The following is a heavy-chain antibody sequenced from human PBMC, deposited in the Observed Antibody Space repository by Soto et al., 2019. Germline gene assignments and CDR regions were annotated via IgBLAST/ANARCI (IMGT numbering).Heavy chain of an antibody. CDR3: AKGNSGSYRAGEYYYYYMDV. Sequence: GGSLRLSCAASGFTFSSYSMNWVRQAPGKGLEWVSSISSSSSYIYYADSVKGRFTISRDNAKNSLYLQMNSLRAEDTAVYYCAKGNSGSYRAGEYYYYYMDVWGKGTTVTVSS. D-gene: IGHD3-10*01. J-gene: IGHJ6*03. V-gene: IGHV3-21*04. CDR2: ISSSSSYI. CDR1: GFTFSSYS.